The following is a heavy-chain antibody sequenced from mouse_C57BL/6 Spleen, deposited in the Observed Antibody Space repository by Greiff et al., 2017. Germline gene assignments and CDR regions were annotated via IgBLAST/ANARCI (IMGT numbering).Heavy chain of an antibody. V-gene: IGHV1-82*01. CDR2: IYPGDGDT. CDR3: ATITTVVATDYFDY. CDR1: GYAFSSSW. Sequence: QVQLQQSGPELVKPGASVKISCKASGYAFSSSWLNWVKQRPGKGLEWIGRIYPGDGDTNYNGQFKGKATLTADKSSSTAYMQLSSLTSEDSAVYFCATITTVVATDYFDYWGQGTTLTVSS. J-gene: IGHJ2*01. D-gene: IGHD1-1*01.